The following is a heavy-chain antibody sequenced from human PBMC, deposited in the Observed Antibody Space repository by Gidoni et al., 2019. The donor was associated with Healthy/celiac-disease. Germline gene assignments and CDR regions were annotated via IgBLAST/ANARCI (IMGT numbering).Heavy chain of an antibody. CDR2: ISWDGGST. CDR1: GFTFDDYT. V-gene: IGHV3-43*01. Sequence: EVQLVESGGVVVQPGGSLRLSCAASGFTFDDYTMHWVRQAPGKGLEWVSLISWDGGSTYYADSVKGRFTISRDNSKNSLYLQMNSLRTEDTALYYCAKDGGGSYSEPVWGQGTLVTVSS. J-gene: IGHJ4*02. CDR3: AKDGGGSYSEPV. D-gene: IGHD1-26*01.